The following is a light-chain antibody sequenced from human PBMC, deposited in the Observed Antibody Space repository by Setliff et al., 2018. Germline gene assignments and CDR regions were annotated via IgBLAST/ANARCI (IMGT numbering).Light chain of an antibody. CDR3: TSFTATSTPVV. CDR2: DVS. V-gene: IGLV2-14*03. CDR1: SSDIGAYDY. J-gene: IGLJ3*02. Sequence: QSALTQPASVSGSPGQSITISCTGTSSDIGAYDYVSWYQYHLGKAPKFIIYDVSQRPSGVSNRFSGSKSGNTASLTISGLQAEDEADYYCTSFTATSTPVVFGGGTKVTVL.